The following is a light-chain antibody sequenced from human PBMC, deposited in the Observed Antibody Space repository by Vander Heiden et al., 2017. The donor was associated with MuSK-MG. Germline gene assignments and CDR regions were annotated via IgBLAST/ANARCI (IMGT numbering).Light chain of an antibody. CDR3: QQYCSAPQA. CDR1: QSVSSSY. V-gene: IGKV3-20*01. Sequence: VLTQSPGTLSLSPGERATLSCRASQSVSSSYLAWYQQKPGQAPRLLIYGASSRATGIPDRFSGSGSGTDFTLTISRLEPEDFAVYYCQQYCSAPQAFGQGTKVEIK. CDR2: GAS. J-gene: IGKJ1*01.